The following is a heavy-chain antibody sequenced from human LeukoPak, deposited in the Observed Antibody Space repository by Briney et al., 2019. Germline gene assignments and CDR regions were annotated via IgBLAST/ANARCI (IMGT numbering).Heavy chain of an antibody. CDR2: LSSSGSAF. D-gene: IGHD3-3*01. V-gene: IGHV3-48*03. J-gene: IGHJ4*02. Sequence: GGSLRLSCEDSGFTFRSYEMNWVRQAPGPGLEWIAYLSSSGSAFSYADSVKGRFTIARDNAKSSVYLGMNSLRADDTAVYYCARSARLMKGVVEVTALDDWGQGTLVTVSS. CDR3: ARSARLMKGVVEVTALDD. CDR1: GFTFRSYE.